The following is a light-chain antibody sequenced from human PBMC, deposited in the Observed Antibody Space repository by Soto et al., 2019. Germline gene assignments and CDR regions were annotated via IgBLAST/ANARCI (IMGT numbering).Light chain of an antibody. J-gene: IGKJ1*01. CDR2: LGS. Sequence: DIVMTRSPLSLPVTPGEPASISCRSGQSLLRSDGYNFLDWYLQKPGQSPQLLISLGSNRASGVPDRFSGSGSGTDFTLKISSVEAEDVGIYYCMQTLQTPWTFGQGTRVEIK. CDR1: QSLLRSDGYNF. CDR3: MQTLQTPWT. V-gene: IGKV2-28*01.